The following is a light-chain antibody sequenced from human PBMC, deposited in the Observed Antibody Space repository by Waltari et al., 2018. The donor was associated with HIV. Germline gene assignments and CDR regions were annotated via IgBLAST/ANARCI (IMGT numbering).Light chain of an antibody. Sequence: EIAFTQSPATLSLAPGERATLACRASQSVSSYLAWYQHKPGQAPSPLIYDASNRATGIPARFSGSGSGTDFTLTISSLEPEDFAVYYCQQRSNWPTFGGGTKVEIK. CDR2: DAS. CDR1: QSVSSY. CDR3: QQRSNWPT. J-gene: IGKJ4*01. V-gene: IGKV3-11*01.